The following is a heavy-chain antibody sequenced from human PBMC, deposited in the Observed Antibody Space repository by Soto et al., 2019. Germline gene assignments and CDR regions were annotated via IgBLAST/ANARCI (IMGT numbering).Heavy chain of an antibody. CDR3: VLHGPQLWLTYFDS. Sequence: PGGSLRLSCSASGFTLSSYAMHWVRQAPGKGLEYVSAISSNGGSTYYADSVKGRFTISRDNSKNTLYLQMSSLRAEDTAVYYCVLHGPQLWLTYFDSRRQGTLVTVYS. J-gene: IGHJ4*02. V-gene: IGHV3-64D*06. D-gene: IGHD5-18*01. CDR2: ISSNGGST. CDR1: GFTLSSYA.